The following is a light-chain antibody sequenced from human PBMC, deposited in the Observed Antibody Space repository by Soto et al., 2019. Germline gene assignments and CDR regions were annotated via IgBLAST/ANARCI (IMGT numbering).Light chain of an antibody. CDR3: QQYGSSPYT. J-gene: IGKJ2*01. CDR1: QSVTSNY. V-gene: IGKV3-20*01. CDR2: GAS. Sequence: EVVLTQSPGTLSLSPGERATLSCRASQSVTSNYLAWYQQRPGQAPRLLIYGASSRATGIPDRFSGNGSGTDFTLTISRLEPEDFAVYYCQQYGSSPYTFVQGTKQEIK.